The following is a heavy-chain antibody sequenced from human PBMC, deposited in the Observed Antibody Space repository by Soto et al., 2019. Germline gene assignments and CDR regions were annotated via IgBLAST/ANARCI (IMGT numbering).Heavy chain of an antibody. J-gene: IGHJ6*03. CDR1: GGFFSGYQ. Sequence: SEDLSLPCAGYGGFFSGYQWTWSRQTPGKGLEWIGEINDSGNINYNPSLKSRVTISLDTPKKQISLKLSSVTAADSAVYYCARGLIVWFGELSRRGGHYYYMAVWGKGTTVTVSS. D-gene: IGHD3-10*01. CDR3: ARGLIVWFGELSRRGGHYYYMAV. V-gene: IGHV4-34*01. CDR2: INDSGNI.